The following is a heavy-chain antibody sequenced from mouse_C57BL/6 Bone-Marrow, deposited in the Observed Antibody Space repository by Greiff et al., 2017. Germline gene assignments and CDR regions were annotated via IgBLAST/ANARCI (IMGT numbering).Heavy chain of an antibody. CDR2: INPGSGGT. CDR3: ARSKNWDSWFAY. J-gene: IGHJ3*01. V-gene: IGHV1-54*01. Sequence: QVQLQQSGAELVRPGTSVKVSCKASGYAFTNYLIEWVKQRPGQGLEWIGVINPGSGGTNYNEKFKGKATLTADKSSRPAYMQLSILTAEDSAVYCCARSKNWDSWFAYWGQGTLVTVSA. CDR1: GYAFTNYL. D-gene: IGHD4-1*01.